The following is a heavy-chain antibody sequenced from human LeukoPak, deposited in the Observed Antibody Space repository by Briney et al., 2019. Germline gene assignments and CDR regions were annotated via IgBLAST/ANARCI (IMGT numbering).Heavy chain of an antibody. V-gene: IGHV3-30*02. CDR1: GFTFSSYG. Sequence: GGSLRLSCAASGFTFSSYGMHWVRQAPGKGLEWVAFIRYDGSNKYYADSVKGRFTISRDNSKNTLYLQMNSLRAEDTAVYYCAKDQLRFLEWLGYYMDVWGKGTTVTVSS. D-gene: IGHD3-3*01. CDR2: IRYDGSNK. CDR3: AKDQLRFLEWLGYYMDV. J-gene: IGHJ6*03.